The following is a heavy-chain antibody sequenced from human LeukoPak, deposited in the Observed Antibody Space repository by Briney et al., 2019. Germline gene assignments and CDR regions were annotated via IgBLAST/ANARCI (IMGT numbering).Heavy chain of an antibody. Sequence: GASVKVSCKASGYTCTDYTMHWLRQAPGQRLDWMGWINGGSGNTKYSPEFQGRVTITRDTSASTAYMELSSLRSEDTAVYYCANPRYDSSGYYYVDWGQGTLVTASS. CDR2: INGGSGNT. CDR1: GYTCTDYT. D-gene: IGHD3-22*01. J-gene: IGHJ4*02. V-gene: IGHV1-3*01. CDR3: ANPRYDSSGYYYVD.